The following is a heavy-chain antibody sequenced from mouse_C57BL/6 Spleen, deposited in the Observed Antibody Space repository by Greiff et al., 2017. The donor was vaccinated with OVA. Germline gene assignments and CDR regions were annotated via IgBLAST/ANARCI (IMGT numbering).Heavy chain of an antibody. D-gene: IGHD2-1*01. Sequence: SGPELVKPGASVKISCKASGYAFSSSWMNWVKQRPGKGLEWIGRIYPGDGDTNYNGKFKGKATLTADKSSSTAYMQLSSLTSEDSAVYFCARDYYVNSFAYWGQGTLVTVSA. CDR3: ARDYYVNSFAY. V-gene: IGHV1-82*01. CDR2: IYPGDGDT. J-gene: IGHJ3*01. CDR1: GYAFSSSW.